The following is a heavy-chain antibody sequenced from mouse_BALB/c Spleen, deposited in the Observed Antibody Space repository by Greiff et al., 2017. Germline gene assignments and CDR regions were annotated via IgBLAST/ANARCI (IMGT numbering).Heavy chain of an antibody. J-gene: IGHJ4*01. CDR1: GYTFTSYW. V-gene: IGHV1-69*02. CDR2: IYPSDSYT. CDR3: TREEGSSRGYAMDY. D-gene: IGHD1-1*01. Sequence: VQLQQPGAELVRPGASVKLSCKASGYTFTSYWINWVKQRPGQGLEWIGNIYPSDSYTNYNQKFKDKATLTVDKSSSTAYMQLSSPTSEDSAVYYCTREEGSSRGYAMDYWGQGTSVTVSS.